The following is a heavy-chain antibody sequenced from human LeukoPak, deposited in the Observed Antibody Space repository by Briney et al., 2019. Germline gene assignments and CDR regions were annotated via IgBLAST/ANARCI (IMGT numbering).Heavy chain of an antibody. Sequence: SETLSLTCTVSGGSISSGSYYWSWIRQPAGKGLEWIGRIYTSGSTNYNPSLKSRVTISVDTSKNQFSLKLSSVTAADTAVYYCARVIVVVPAAMSPIYAFDIWGQGTMVTVSS. CDR1: GGSISSGSYY. J-gene: IGHJ3*02. CDR2: IYTSGST. CDR3: ARVIVVVPAAMSPIYAFDI. V-gene: IGHV4-61*02. D-gene: IGHD2-2*01.